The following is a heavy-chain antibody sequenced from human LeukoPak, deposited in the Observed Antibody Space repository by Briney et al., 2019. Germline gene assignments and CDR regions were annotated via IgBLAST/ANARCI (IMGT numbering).Heavy chain of an antibody. V-gene: IGHV1-69*05. CDR1: GGTFSSYA. J-gene: IGHJ4*02. D-gene: IGHD2-2*01. CDR3: ARGDIVVVPAAIGPRYYFDY. CDR2: IIPIFGTA. Sequence: GASVKVSCKASGGTFSSYAISWVRQAPGQGLEWMGGIIPIFGTANYAQKFQGRVTITTDESTSTAYMELSSLRSEDTAVYYCARGDIVVVPAAIGPRYYFDYWGQGTLVTVSS.